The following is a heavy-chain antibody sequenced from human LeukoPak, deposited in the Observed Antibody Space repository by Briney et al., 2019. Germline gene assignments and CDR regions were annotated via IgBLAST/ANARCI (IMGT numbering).Heavy chain of an antibody. CDR1: GDSMTNYY. CDR3: ASTIVGATGGVGY. J-gene: IGHJ4*02. D-gene: IGHD1-26*01. Sequence: SETLSLTCTVSGDSMTNYYWSWIRQSPGKGLDWIGYIYYSGSTNYNPSLKSRVTISVDTSKNQFSLKLSSVTAADTAVYYCASTIVGATGGVGYWGQGTLVTVSS. V-gene: IGHV4-59*01. CDR2: IYYSGST.